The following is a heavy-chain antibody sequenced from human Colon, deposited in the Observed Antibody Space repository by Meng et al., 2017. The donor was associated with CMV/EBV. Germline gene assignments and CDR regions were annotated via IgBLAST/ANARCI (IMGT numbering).Heavy chain of an antibody. CDR3: VREDWGGGFDY. CDR2: INPSRAET. J-gene: IGHJ4*02. D-gene: IGHD7-27*01. Sequence: WVPSVSPFIAFYIHWGRQATGQGLEWMGQINPSRAETDYAQKFQGRVTMTNDTSTSTAYMELRGLTSDDTAVYYCVREDWGGGFDYWGQGTPVTVSS. CDR1: VSPFIAFY. V-gene: IGHV1-2*06.